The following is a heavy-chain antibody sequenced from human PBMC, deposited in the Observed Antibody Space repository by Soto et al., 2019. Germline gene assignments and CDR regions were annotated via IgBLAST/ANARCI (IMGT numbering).Heavy chain of an antibody. J-gene: IGHJ6*02. Sequence: QVQLVQSGAEVKKPGASVKVSCKASGYTFTSYDINWVRQATGQGLEWMGWMNPNSGNTGYAQKFQGSVTMTRDTSICTAYLERSILRSEDTAVSYCASLDNSKGYYYYHMDVWGQGTTVTVSS. CDR3: ASLDNSKGYYYYHMDV. CDR2: MNPNSGNT. V-gene: IGHV1-8*01. D-gene: IGHD6-13*01. CDR1: GYTFTSYD.